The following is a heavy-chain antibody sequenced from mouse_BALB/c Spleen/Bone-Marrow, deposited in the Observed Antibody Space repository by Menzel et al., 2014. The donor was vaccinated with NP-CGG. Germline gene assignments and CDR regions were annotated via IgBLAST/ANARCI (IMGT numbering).Heavy chain of an antibody. J-gene: IGHJ3*01. CDR2: SRNKAKYYTT. CDR1: GFTFSDFY. V-gene: IGHV7-1*02. CDR3: ARDVGYGNYFVY. Sequence: EVKLMESGGGLVQPGGSLRLSCATSGFTFSDFYMEWVRRPPGKRLEWIAASRNKAKYYTTEYSASVKGRFIVSRDTSQSVLYLQMNALRAEDTAIYYCARDVGYGNYFVYWGQGTLVTVSA. D-gene: IGHD2-10*02.